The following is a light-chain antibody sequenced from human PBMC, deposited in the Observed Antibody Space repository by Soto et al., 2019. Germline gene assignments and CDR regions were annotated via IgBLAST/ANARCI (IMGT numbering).Light chain of an antibody. Sequence: QSALTQPASVSGSPGQSITISCTGTNRDVGNYNYVSWYQHHPGKVPKLLIYDVSYRPLGVSHRFSGSKSANTASLTISGLQADDEADYYCCLYTASDTLVLFGGGTKLTVL. CDR3: CLYTASDTLVL. V-gene: IGLV2-14*03. J-gene: IGLJ2*01. CDR2: DVS. CDR1: NRDVGNYNY.